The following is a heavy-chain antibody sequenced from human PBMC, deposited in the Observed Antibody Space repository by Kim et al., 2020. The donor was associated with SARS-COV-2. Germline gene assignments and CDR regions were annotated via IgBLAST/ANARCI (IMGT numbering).Heavy chain of an antibody. Sequence: ARKFQDRLTITAEESTSTTYMELSSLPSEDTAVYYCARSSARASYNWFDPWGQGTLVTVSS. CDR3: ARSSARASYNWFDP. J-gene: IGHJ5*02. V-gene: IGHV1-69*01. D-gene: IGHD3-10*01.